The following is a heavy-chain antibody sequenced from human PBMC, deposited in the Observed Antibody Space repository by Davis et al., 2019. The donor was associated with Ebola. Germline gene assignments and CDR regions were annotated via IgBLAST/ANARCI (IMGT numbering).Heavy chain of an antibody. V-gene: IGHV1-69*13. Sequence: SVKVSCKASGGTFSSYAISWVRQAPGQGLEWMGGIIPIFGTANYAQKFQGRVTITADESTSTAYMELSSLRSENTAVYYCARRGYSSSSGFDYWGQGTLVTVSS. D-gene: IGHD6-6*01. CDR1: GGTFSSYA. CDR3: ARRGYSSSSGFDY. CDR2: IIPIFGTA. J-gene: IGHJ4*02.